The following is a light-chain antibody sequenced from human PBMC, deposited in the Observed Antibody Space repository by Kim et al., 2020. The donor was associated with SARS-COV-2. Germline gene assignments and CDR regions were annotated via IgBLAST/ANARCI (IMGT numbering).Light chain of an antibody. CDR3: ASWDDSLTGWV. V-gene: IGLV1-44*01. CDR2: SSS. J-gene: IGLJ3*02. CDR1: ISNIGSND. Sequence: GQRVTIPCSGTISNIGSNDVNWYQQLPGAAPKLLIHSSSHRPSGVPDRFSGSKSGTSASLAISGLQSEDEADYYCASWDDSLTGWVFGGGTQLTVL.